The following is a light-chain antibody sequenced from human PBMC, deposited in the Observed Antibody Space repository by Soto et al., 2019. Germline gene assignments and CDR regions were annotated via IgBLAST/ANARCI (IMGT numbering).Light chain of an antibody. V-gene: IGLV2-11*01. CDR3: CSYVGSYV. CDR2: DVS. J-gene: IGLJ1*01. Sequence: QSVLTQPRSVSGSPGQSGTISCTGTSSDVGGYKFVSWYQQHSGKAPKLMIYDVSQRPSGVPARFSGSTSGNTASLTISGLQAEDEAEYYCCSYVGSYVFGTGTKVTVL. CDR1: SSDVGGYKF.